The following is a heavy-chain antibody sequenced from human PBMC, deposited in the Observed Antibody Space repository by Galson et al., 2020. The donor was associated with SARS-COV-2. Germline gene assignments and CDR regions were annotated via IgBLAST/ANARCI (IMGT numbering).Heavy chain of an antibody. CDR2: SYHSGIT. CDR3: ARDAKFTVTNSFPHYTAV. J-gene: IGHJ6*03. D-gene: IGHD4-4*01. Sequence: SETLSLTCAVSGDSISSRGYYWTRHRQHPGQGLEWIEYSYHSGITYYNPSLKSLVTISMDTSQNLFSPKLTSVTAADTAVYYCARDAKFTVTNSFPHYTAVWGNGTTVSVSS. V-gene: IGHV4-31*01. CDR1: GDSISSRGYY.